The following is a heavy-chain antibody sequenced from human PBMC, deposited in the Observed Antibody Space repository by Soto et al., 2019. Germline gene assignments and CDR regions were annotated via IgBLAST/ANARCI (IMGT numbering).Heavy chain of an antibody. V-gene: IGHV4-31*03. J-gene: IGHJ4*02. CDR2: IYYSGTT. CDR3: ARAKPIADYFGSHS. Sequence: SETLSLTCTVSGDSISSGGFFWTWIRQLPGKGLEWIGNIYYSGTTYYNPSLNSRLTISVDTSKNQFSLRLTSVTAADTAVYYCARAKPIADYFGSHSWGQGTLVTVSS. CDR1: GDSISSGGFF. D-gene: IGHD4-17*01.